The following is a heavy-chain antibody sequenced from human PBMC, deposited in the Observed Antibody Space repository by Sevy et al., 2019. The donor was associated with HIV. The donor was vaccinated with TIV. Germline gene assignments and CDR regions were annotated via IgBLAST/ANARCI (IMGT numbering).Heavy chain of an antibody. CDR2: IGYDGRKK. CDR3: ARVRYNYGSYYFDY. V-gene: IGHV3-30*02. CDR1: GLTFNSYG. J-gene: IGHJ4*02. Sequence: GGSLRLSCAVSGLTFNSYGMHWVRQAPGKGLEWLAFIGYDGRKKFYADSVKGRFTISRDNAKNSLYLQMNSLRVEDTALYYCARVRYNYGSYYFDYWGQGTLVTVSS. D-gene: IGHD5-18*01.